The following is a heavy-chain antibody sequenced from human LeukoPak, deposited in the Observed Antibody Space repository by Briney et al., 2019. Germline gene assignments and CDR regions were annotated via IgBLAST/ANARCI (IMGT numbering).Heavy chain of an antibody. CDR1: GGSISSGDYY. V-gene: IGHV4-30-4*01. CDR2: IYYSGST. Sequence: SQTLSLTCTVSGGSISSGDYYWSWIRQPPGKGLEWIGHIYYSGSTYYNPSLKSRVTISVDTSKNQFSLKLSSVTAAVTAVYYCASLVPPWGSSGESDYWGQGTLVTVSS. D-gene: IGHD7-27*01. CDR3: ASLVPPWGSSGESDY. J-gene: IGHJ4*02.